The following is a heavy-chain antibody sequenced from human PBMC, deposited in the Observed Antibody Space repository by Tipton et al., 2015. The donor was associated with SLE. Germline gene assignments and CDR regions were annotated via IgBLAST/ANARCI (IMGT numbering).Heavy chain of an antibody. CDR2: IYYSGST. CDR3: ASHSSSWFLDY. CDR1: GGSISSYY. Sequence: LRLSCTVSGGSISSYYWSWIRQPPGKGLEWIGYIYYSGSTNYNPSLKSRVTISVDTSKNQFSLKLSSVTAADTAVYYCASHSSSWFLDYWGQGTLVTVSS. D-gene: IGHD6-13*01. J-gene: IGHJ4*02. V-gene: IGHV4-59*01.